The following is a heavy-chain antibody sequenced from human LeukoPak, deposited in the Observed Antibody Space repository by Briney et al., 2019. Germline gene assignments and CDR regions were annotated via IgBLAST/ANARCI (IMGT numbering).Heavy chain of an antibody. J-gene: IGHJ3*02. Sequence: SETLSLTCVVSGGYISSSNWWSWVHQPPGKGLEWIGEIYHSGSTNYNPSLKSRITISVDTSKTQFSLKLRSVTAADTAVYYCARGGELRTGDAFDIWGQGTMVSVSS. CDR2: IYHSGST. CDR1: GGYISSSNW. V-gene: IGHV4-4*02. D-gene: IGHD1-7*01. CDR3: ARGGELRTGDAFDI.